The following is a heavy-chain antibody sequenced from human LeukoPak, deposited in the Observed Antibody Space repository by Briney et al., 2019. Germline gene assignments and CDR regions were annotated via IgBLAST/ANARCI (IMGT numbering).Heavy chain of an antibody. J-gene: IGHJ4*02. CDR3: AKGDADCTCPGY. Sequence: GGSLRLSCAASGFIVSSSYMSWVRQAPGKGLEWVSTFERGGHTAYADSVKGRFTISRDVSENTIYLQMNSLRVEDTAVYYWAKGDADCTCPGYWGQGTLVTVSS. CDR2: FERGGHT. D-gene: IGHD2-21*02. CDR1: GFIVSSSY. V-gene: IGHV3-53*01.